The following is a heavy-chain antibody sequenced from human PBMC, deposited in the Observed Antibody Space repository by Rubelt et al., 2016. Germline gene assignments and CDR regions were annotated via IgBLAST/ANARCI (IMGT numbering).Heavy chain of an antibody. CDR2: IYPGDSDT. Sequence: EVQLMQSGAEVKKPGESMKISCKGSGYSFSSYWLGWVRQMPGKGLEWMGIIYPGDSDTRYRPSFQGQVTISADKSISTAYLQWSSLKASDTAMYYCAAARIQSRNWFDPWGQGTLVTVSS. CDR3: AAARIQSRNWFDP. CDR1: GYSFSSYW. V-gene: IGHV5-51*01. D-gene: IGHD2-15*01. J-gene: IGHJ5*02.